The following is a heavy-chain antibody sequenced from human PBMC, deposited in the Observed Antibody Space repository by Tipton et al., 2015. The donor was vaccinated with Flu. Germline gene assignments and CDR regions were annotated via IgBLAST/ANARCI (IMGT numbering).Heavy chain of an antibody. V-gene: IGHV3-9*01. J-gene: IGHJ4*02. CDR1: GFTFDDYA. CDR3: AKGHSIAARTFFDH. D-gene: IGHD6-6*01. CDR2: ISWNSGSI. Sequence: SLRLSCAASGFTFDDYAMHWVRQAPGKGLKWVSGISWNSGSIGYADSVKGRFTISRDNAKNSLYLQMNSLRAEDTALYYCAKGHSIAARTFFDHWGQATLVTVSS.